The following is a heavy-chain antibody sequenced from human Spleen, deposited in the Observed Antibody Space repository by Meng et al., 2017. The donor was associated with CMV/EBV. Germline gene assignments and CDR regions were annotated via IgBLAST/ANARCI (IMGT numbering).Heavy chain of an antibody. CDR2: IYYSGST. CDR1: GGSISSSSYY. D-gene: IGHD2-15*01. Sequence: QVQLHQWGPGLVKPSGTLSLPCTVSGGSISSSSYYWGWIRQPPGKGLEWIGSIYYSGSTYYNPSLKSRVTISVDTSKNQFSLKLSSVTAADTAVYYCAREKGRVVVAAYFDYWGQGTLVTVSS. J-gene: IGHJ4*02. CDR3: AREKGRVVVAAYFDY. V-gene: IGHV4-39*07.